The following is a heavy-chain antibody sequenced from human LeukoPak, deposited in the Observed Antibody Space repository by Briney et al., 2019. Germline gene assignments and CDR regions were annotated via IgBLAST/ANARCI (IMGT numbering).Heavy chain of an antibody. CDR3: ARGVAAAGTWSFDY. CDR1: GIKFSYSA. Sequence: GGSLRLSCAASGIKFSYSAMHWVRQAPGKGLQWVALISYDGSNKDYVDSVKGRFTISRDNSKNTLYLQMNSLRPDDTAIYYCARGVAAAGTWSFDYWGQGSLVTVSS. V-gene: IGHV3-30*03. J-gene: IGHJ4*02. CDR2: ISYDGSNK. D-gene: IGHD6-13*01.